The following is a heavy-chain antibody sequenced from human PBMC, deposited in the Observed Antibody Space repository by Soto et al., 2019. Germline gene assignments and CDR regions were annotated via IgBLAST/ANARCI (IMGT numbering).Heavy chain of an antibody. CDR2: IYWDGDR. D-gene: IGHD3-16*01. V-gene: IGHV2-5*02. J-gene: IGHJ5*02. CDR3: AKYVYYFSSNWFDP. CDR1: GFSLLTSGVG. Sequence: QITLKESGPTLVKPTQTLTLTCTFSGFSLLTSGVGVGWIRQPPGKALEWLALIYWDGDRRYSPSLKSRLTITKDPSNNQVVLTMTNIDPVDTATYYCAKYVYYFSSNWFDPWGQGTLVTVSS.